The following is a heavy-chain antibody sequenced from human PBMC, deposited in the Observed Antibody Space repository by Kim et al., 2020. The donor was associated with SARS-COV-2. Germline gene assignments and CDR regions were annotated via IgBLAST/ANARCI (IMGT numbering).Heavy chain of an antibody. CDR1: GYTFTTYG. CDR2: INTNTGNP. J-gene: IGHJ6*02. CDR3: ARDRSPMVRGVMYYYHGMDV. D-gene: IGHD3-10*01. Sequence: ASVKVSCKASGYTFTTYGINWVRQAPGQGLEWMGWINTNTGNPAYAQGLTGRFVFSLVTSVNTAYLQISSLKPEDTAVYYCARDRSPMVRGVMYYYHGMDVWGQGTTVTVSS. V-gene: IGHV7-4-1*02.